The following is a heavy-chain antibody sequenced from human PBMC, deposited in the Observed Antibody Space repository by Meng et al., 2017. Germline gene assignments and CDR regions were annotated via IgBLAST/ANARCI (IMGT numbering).Heavy chain of an antibody. J-gene: IGHJ6*02. CDR3: ARGSSSYFGMDV. D-gene: IGHD6-6*01. CDR2: INPNNGDT. Sequence: ASVKVSCKASGYTFTDYYIHWVRQAPGQGLEWMGRINPNNGDTNYAQKFQGRVTMTRDTSISTAYMELSSLRSDDTAVYFCARGSSSYFGMDVWGQGNTVT. V-gene: IGHV1-2*06. CDR1: GYTFTDYY.